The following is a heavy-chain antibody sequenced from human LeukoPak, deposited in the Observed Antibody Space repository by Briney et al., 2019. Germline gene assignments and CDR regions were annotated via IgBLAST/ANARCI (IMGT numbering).Heavy chain of an antibody. J-gene: IGHJ5*02. CDR2: IYYSGST. CDR3: ARHAGSGVVDP. V-gene: IGHV4-39*01. CDR1: GFTVSNNY. D-gene: IGHD2-15*01. Sequence: GSLRLSCAASGFTVSNNYMSWVRQPPGKGLEWIGSIYYSGSTFYNPSLKSRVTIFVDTSKNQLSLKLSSVTAADTAVYYCARHAGSGVVDPWGQGTLVTVSS.